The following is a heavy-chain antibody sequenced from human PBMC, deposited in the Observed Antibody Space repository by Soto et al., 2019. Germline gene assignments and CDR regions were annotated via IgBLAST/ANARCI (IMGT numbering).Heavy chain of an antibody. CDR2: ISYDGTNK. CDR3: VKENGELKWFGESPPKVRYGLDV. Sequence: QMLLVESGGGVVQPGRSLRLSCAASGLTFNSYGIHWVRQAPGKGLQWVALISYDGTNKFYLDSVKGRFTISRDNSKNILYLQMNSLRAEDTAVYYCVKENGELKWFGESPPKVRYGLDVWGQGTTVTVSS. J-gene: IGHJ6*02. V-gene: IGHV3-30*18. CDR1: GLTFNSYG. D-gene: IGHD3-10*01.